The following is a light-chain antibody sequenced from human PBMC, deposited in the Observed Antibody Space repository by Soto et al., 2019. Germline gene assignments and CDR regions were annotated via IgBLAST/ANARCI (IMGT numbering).Light chain of an antibody. J-gene: IGKJ4*01. CDR1: QRVSSY. CDR2: DAS. CDR3: QQRSNSPLT. V-gene: IGKV3-11*01. Sequence: EIVLTQSPATLSLSPGERATLSCRASQRVSSYLAWYQQKPGQAPRLLIYDASNRATGIPARFSGSGSGTDFTLTISSLEPEDFAVYYCQQRSNSPLTFGGGTKVEIK.